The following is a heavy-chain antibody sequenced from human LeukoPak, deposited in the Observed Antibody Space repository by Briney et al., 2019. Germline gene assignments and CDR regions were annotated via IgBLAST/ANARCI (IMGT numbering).Heavy chain of an antibody. J-gene: IGHJ6*03. V-gene: IGHV3-7*03. CDR2: IKQDGSEK. CDR3: AKVGPRAAEYYYYYMDV. D-gene: IGHD6-13*01. Sequence: GGSLRLSCAASGFTFSSYWMSWVRQAPGKGLEWVANIKQDGSEKYYVDSVKGRFTISRDNSKNTLYLQMNSLRAEDTAVYYCAKVGPRAAEYYYYYMDVWGKGTTVTVSS. CDR1: GFTFSSYW.